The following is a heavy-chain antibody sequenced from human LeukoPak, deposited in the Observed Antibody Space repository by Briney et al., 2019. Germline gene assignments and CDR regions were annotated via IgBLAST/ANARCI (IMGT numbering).Heavy chain of an antibody. CDR3: ARDRGYSSSTYYFDY. D-gene: IGHD6-13*01. Sequence: ASVKVSCKASGYTFTGYYMHWVRQVPGQGLEWMGWINPNSGGTNYAQKFQGRVTMTRDTSISTAYMELSRLRSDDTAVYYCARDRGYSSSTYYFDYWGQGTLVTVSS. CDR1: GYTFTGYY. V-gene: IGHV1-2*02. CDR2: INPNSGGT. J-gene: IGHJ4*02.